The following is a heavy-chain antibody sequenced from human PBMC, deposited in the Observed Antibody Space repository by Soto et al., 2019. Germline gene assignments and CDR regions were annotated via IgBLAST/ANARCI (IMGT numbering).Heavy chain of an antibody. Sequence: SQTLSLTCAISGDSVSSNSAAWNWIRQSPTRGLEWLGRTYYRSKWYNDYAVSVKSRITINPDTCKNHFSLQLSSVTPEGSAVYYCARGVYSGSYYYYYYLDGWGKGTTVTVSS. V-gene: IGHV6-1*01. J-gene: IGHJ6*03. CDR3: ARGVYSGSYYYYYYLDG. D-gene: IGHD1-26*01. CDR1: GDSVSSNSAA. CDR2: TYYRSKWYN.